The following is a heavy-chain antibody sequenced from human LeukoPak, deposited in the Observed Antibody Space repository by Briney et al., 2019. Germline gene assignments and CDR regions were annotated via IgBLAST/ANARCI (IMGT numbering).Heavy chain of an antibody. CDR2: FHPEDGET. Sequence: ASVKVSCKVSGYTVTELSMHWVRQSPGKGLEWMGGFHPEDGETIYAQKFQGRVTMTEDTSTDTAYMELSSLRSEDTAVYYCARAYGGYSSSSRDYYYYMDVWGKGTTVTVSS. CDR3: ARAYGGYSSSSRDYYYYMDV. CDR1: GYTVTELS. J-gene: IGHJ6*03. D-gene: IGHD6-6*01. V-gene: IGHV1-24*01.